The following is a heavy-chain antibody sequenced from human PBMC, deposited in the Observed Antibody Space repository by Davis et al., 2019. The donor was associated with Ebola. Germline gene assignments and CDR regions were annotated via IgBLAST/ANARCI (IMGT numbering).Heavy chain of an antibody. J-gene: IGHJ4*02. CDR1: GFTFSSYA. D-gene: IGHD1-26*01. V-gene: IGHV3-23*01. CDR3: AKAEWELLYYFDY. Sequence: GGSLRLSCAASGFTFSSYAMSWVRQAPGKGLECVSAISGSGGSTYYADSVKGRFTISRDNSKNSLYLQMNSLRTEDTALYYCAKAEWELLYYFDYWGQGTLVTVSS. CDR2: ISGSGGST.